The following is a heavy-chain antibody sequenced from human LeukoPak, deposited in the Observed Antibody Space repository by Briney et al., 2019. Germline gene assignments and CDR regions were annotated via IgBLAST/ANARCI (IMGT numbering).Heavy chain of an antibody. D-gene: IGHD6-13*01. Sequence: ASVKVFCKASGYTFTSYGISWVRQAPGQGLEWMGWISAYNGNTNYAQKLQGRVTMTTDTSTSTAYMELRSLRSDDTAVYYCARRAAAAYYFDYWGQGTLVTVSS. CDR1: GYTFTSYG. CDR2: ISAYNGNT. V-gene: IGHV1-18*01. CDR3: ARRAAAAYYFDY. J-gene: IGHJ4*02.